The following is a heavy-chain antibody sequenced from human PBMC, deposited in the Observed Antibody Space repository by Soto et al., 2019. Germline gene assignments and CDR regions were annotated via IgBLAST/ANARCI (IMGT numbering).Heavy chain of an antibody. J-gene: IGHJ4*02. CDR1: GGTFSSYA. D-gene: IGHD6-19*01. CDR3: ARGGSPIAEAGPFDY. Sequence: QVQLVQSGAEVKKPGSSVQVSCKASGGTFSSYAISWVRQAPGQGLEWMGGIIPIFGTANYAQKFQGRVTITADESKSTAYMELSSLRSEDTAVYYCARGGSPIAEAGPFDYWGQGTLVTVSS. CDR2: IIPIFGTA. V-gene: IGHV1-69*01.